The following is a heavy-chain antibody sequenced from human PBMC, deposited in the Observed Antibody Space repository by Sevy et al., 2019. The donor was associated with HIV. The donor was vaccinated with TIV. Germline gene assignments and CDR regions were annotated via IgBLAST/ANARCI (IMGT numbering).Heavy chain of an antibody. CDR2: INHSGST. J-gene: IGHJ4*02. CDR1: GGSFSGYY. Sequence: SETLSLTCAVYGGSFSGYYWSWIRQPPGKGLEWIGEINHSGSTNYNPSLKSRVTISVDTSKNQFSLKLSSVTAADTAAYYCARSPGLEYYFEYWGQGTLVTVSS. V-gene: IGHV4-34*01. D-gene: IGHD3-3*01. CDR3: ARSPGLEYYFEY.